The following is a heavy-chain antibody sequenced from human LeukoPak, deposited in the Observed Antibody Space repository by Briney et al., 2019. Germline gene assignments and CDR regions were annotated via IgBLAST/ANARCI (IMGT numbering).Heavy chain of an antibody. CDR3: AGTYQVPPAIPY. D-gene: IGHD2-2*02. V-gene: IGHV4-59*12. CDR2: IYYSGST. J-gene: IGHJ4*02. CDR1: GGSISNYY. Sequence: PSETLSLTCTVSGGSISNYYWSWIRQPPGKGLEWIGYIYYSGSTYYNPSLRIRVTISVDTSKNQFSVKLSSVTAADTAVYYCAGTYQVPPAIPYWCQGTLVTVS.